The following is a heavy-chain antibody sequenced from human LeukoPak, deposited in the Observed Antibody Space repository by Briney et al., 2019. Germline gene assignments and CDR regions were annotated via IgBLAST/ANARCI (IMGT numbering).Heavy chain of an antibody. J-gene: IGHJ4*02. CDR2: ISSSTSAT. Sequence: GGSLRLSCEASGFTFSTYSMSWVRQAPWKGPEWVSYISSSTSATYYADSVQGRFTISRDNAKNSLDLQMNSLRAEDTAVYYCARGGIVTRPIFFDYWGQGTLVTVSS. CDR1: GFTFSTYS. CDR3: ARGGIVTRPIFFDY. V-gene: IGHV3-48*01. D-gene: IGHD6-6*01.